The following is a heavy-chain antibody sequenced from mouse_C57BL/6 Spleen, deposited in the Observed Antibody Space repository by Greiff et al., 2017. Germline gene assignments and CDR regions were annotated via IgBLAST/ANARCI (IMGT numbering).Heavy chain of an antibody. D-gene: IGHD1-1*01. CDR3: ARSTVVAHGYFDV. V-gene: IGHV1-52*01. CDR1: GYTFTSYW. CDR2: IDPSDSET. J-gene: IGHJ1*03. Sequence: QVQLQQPGAELVRPGSSVKLSCKASGYTFTSYWMHWVKQRPIQGLEWIGNIDPSDSETHYNQKFKDKATLTVDKSSSTAYMQLSSLTSEDSTVYYCARSTVVAHGYFDVWGTGTTVTVSS.